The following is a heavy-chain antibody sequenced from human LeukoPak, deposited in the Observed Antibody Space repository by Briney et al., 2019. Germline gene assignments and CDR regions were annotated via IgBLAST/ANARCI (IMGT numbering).Heavy chain of an antibody. Sequence: GGSLRLSCAASGFTFSSYAMHWVRQAPGKGLEWVAVISYDGSNKYYADSVKGRFTISRDNSKNTLYLQMNSLRAEDTAVYYCAREDIVVVPAAHIDYWGQGTLVTVSS. CDR3: AREDIVVVPAAHIDY. V-gene: IGHV3-30-3*01. D-gene: IGHD2-2*01. CDR1: GFTFSSYA. J-gene: IGHJ4*02. CDR2: ISYDGSNK.